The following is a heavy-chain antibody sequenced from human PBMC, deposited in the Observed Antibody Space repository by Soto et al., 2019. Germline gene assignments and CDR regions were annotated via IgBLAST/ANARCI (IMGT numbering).Heavy chain of an antibody. Sequence: ASVKVSCKVSGYTLTELSMHWVRQAPGKGLEWMEGFDPEDGETIYAQKFQGRVTMTEDTSTDTAYMELSSLRSEDTAVYYSTTGRDFWSQGYFDYWGRGTLVTVSS. J-gene: IGHJ4*02. D-gene: IGHD3-3*01. CDR1: GYTLTELS. CDR2: FDPEDGET. V-gene: IGHV1-24*01. CDR3: TTGRDFWSQGYFDY.